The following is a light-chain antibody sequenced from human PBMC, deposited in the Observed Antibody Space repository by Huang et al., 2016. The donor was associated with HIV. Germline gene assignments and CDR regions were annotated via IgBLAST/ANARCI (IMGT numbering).Light chain of an antibody. CDR1: KSVNTN. J-gene: IGKJ4*01. CDR3: QQYNNWLLS. V-gene: IGKV3-15*01. CDR2: GSS. Sequence: EIVMTQSPATLSLSPGERATLSCRANKSVNTNLAWYQKRFGQAPRLLIYGSSTRASGIPARFSGSGSGTDFTLTTSSLQSEDVALYFCQQYNNWLLSFGGGTKVDI.